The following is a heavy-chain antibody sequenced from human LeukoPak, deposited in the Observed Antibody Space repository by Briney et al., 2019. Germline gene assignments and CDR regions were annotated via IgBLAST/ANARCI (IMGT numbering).Heavy chain of an antibody. Sequence: SETLSLTCTVSGGSISSGTYYWSWIRQPAGQGLEWIGHVYISGSTNNNPSLKSRVTISVDTSKNQFSLKLSSVTAADTAVYYCARGELLVYSSGFVDYWGQGTLVTVSS. CDR2: VYISGST. CDR3: ARGELLVYSSGFVDY. V-gene: IGHV4-61*09. CDR1: GGSISSGTYY. J-gene: IGHJ4*02. D-gene: IGHD6-19*01.